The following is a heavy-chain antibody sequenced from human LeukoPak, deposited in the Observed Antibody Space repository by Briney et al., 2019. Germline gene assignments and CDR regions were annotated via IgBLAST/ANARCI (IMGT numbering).Heavy chain of an antibody. J-gene: IGHJ4*02. Sequence: GSLRLSCAASGFTFSSYGMHWVRQAPGKGLEWVAVIWYDGSNKYYADSVKGRFTISRDNSKNTLYLQMNSLRAEDTAVYYCARQGDWLLYSFDYWGQGTLVTVSS. CDR3: ARQGDWLLYSFDY. V-gene: IGHV3-33*01. CDR2: IWYDGSNK. CDR1: GFTFSSYG. D-gene: IGHD3-9*01.